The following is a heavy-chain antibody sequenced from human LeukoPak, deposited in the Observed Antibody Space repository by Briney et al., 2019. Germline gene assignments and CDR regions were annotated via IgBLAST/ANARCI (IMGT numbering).Heavy chain of an antibody. CDR1: GFTFSSYA. V-gene: IGHV3-23*01. CDR2: ISGSGGST. J-gene: IGHJ4*02. D-gene: IGHD4-17*01. Sequence: GGSLRLSCAASGFTFSSYAMSWVRQAPGKGLEWVSAISGSGGSTYYADSVKGRFTISRDNSKNTLYLQMNSLRAVDTAVYYCAKDLGYGDYVVYDYWGQGTLVTVSS. CDR3: AKDLGYGDYVVYDY.